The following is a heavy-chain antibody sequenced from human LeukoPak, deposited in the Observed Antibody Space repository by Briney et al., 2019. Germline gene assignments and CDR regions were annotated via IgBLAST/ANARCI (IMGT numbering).Heavy chain of an antibody. CDR1: GGSISSSSYY. D-gene: IGHD3-3*01. V-gene: IGHV4-39*07. CDR2: IYYSGST. Sequence: PPETLSLTCTVSGGSISSSSYYWGWIRQPPGKGLEWIGSIYYSGSTYYNPSLKSRVTISVDTSKNQFSLKLSSVTAADTAVYYCARQTTYYDCWSGYQKNIFDYWGQGTLVTVSS. J-gene: IGHJ4*02. CDR3: ARQTTYYDCWSGYQKNIFDY.